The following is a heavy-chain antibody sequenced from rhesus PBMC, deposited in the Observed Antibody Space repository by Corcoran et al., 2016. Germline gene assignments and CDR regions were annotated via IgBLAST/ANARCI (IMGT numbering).Heavy chain of an antibody. CDR1: GGFLSDSYF. Sequence: QVQLQESGPGLVKPSETLSLTCIVSGGFLSDSYFWNWVRQPPGKGLEWLGNIYGGGRSTFYNPALTTRLTISKDTSKNQFFLKLNSVTAADTAFYFCAREHDVWGPGVLVTVSP. CDR3: AREHDV. J-gene: IGHJ5-1*01. V-gene: IGHV4S9*01. CDR2: IYGGGRST.